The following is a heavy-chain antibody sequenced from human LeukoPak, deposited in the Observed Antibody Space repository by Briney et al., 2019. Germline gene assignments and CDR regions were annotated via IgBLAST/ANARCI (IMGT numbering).Heavy chain of an antibody. CDR1: GFTFSDYY. V-gene: IGHV3-11*04. J-gene: IGHJ6*03. CDR2: ISSSGSTI. CDR3: ARELGVYYYDSSGYRPFYYYYYYMDV. Sequence: GGSLRLSCAASGFTFSDYYMSWIRQAPGKGLEWVSYISSSGSTIYYADSVKGRFTISRDNAKNSLYLQMNSLRAEDTAVYYCARELGVYYYDSSGYRPFYYYYYYMDVWGKGTTVTVSS. D-gene: IGHD3-22*01.